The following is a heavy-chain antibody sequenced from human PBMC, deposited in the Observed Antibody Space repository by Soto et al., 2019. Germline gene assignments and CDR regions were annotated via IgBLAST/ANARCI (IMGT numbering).Heavy chain of an antibody. V-gene: IGHV1-46*01. CDR3: ARGVLGATTYFDY. CDR2: INPSGGGT. D-gene: IGHD1-26*01. J-gene: IGHJ4*02. Sequence: ASVKVSCKASGYTFTSHYMHWVRQAPGQGLEWMGIINPSGGGTSYAQKFQGRVTMTRDTSTSTVYMELSSVTAADTAVYYCARGVLGATTYFDYWGQGTLVTVSS. CDR1: GYTFTSHY.